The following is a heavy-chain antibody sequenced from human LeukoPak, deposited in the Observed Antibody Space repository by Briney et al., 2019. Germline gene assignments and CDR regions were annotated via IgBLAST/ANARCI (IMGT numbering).Heavy chain of an antibody. CDR2: ISSSSTI. V-gene: IGHV3-48*01. D-gene: IGHD3-22*01. Sequence: PGGSLRLSCAASGFTFSSYSMNWVRQAPGKGLEWVSYISSSSTIYYADSVKGRFTISRDNAKNSLYLQMNSLRAEDTAVYYCARETYYYDSSGYYYNYYYYYYMDVWGKGTTVTVSS. J-gene: IGHJ6*03. CDR3: ARETYYYDSSGYYYNYYYYYYMDV. CDR1: GFTFSSYS.